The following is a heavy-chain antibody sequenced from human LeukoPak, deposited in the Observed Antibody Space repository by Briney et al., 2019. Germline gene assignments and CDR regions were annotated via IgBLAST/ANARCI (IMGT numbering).Heavy chain of an antibody. CDR1: GGSTTSGGCS. V-gene: IGHV4-31*03. D-gene: IGHD4-11*01. CDR3: ARGKNDYSNRYSFDY. CDR2: ISYTGTA. J-gene: IGHJ4*02. Sequence: PSETLSLTCSVSGGSTTSGGCSWNWIRQHPEKGLEWIGHISYTGTAFYNPSLRSRITISLDASNNRFSLKFSSVTAADTAVYYCARGKNDYSNRYSFDYWGQGSLVTVSS.